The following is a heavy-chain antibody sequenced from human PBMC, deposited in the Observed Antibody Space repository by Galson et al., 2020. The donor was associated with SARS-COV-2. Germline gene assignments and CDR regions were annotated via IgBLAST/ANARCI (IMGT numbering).Heavy chain of an antibody. CDR2: IGTAGAT. D-gene: IGHD3-10*01. CDR3: ARGRLWFGELMHFYYGMDV. CDR1: GFTFSSYD. V-gene: IGHV3-13*01. J-gene: IGHJ6*02. Sequence: GGSLRLSCAASGFTFSSYDMHWVRQATGKGLEWVSAIGTAGATYYQGSVKGRFTISRENAKNSLYLQMNSLRAGDTAVYYCARGRLWFGELMHFYYGMDVWGQGTTVTVSS.